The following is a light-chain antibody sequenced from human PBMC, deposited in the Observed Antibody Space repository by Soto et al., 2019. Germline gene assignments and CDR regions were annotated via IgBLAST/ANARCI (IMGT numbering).Light chain of an antibody. J-gene: IGLJ1*01. CDR2: EVS. CDR1: TSDVGGYNY. Sequence: QSALTQPASVSGSPGQSITISCTGTTSDVGGYNYVSWYQQHPGKAPKLMIYEVSNRPSGVSNRFSGSKSANTASLTISGLQTEDEADYYCSSYTSSSTLVFATGTKLTVL. V-gene: IGLV2-14*01. CDR3: SSYTSSSTLV.